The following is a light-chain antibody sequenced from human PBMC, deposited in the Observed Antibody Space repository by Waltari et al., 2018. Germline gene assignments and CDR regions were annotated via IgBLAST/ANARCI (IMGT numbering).Light chain of an antibody. CDR3: MQALQSPYT. J-gene: IGKJ2*01. CDR1: QSLLHNNGNNY. V-gene: IGKV2-28*01. CDR2: LGS. Sequence: EIVMTQSPLSLPVTPGEPASISCRSSQSLLHNNGNNYLDWYVQKPGQSPQVLIYLGSNRASGVPDRFSGSGSGTDFTLKISRVEAEDVGIYYCMQALQSPYTFGQGTKLEIK.